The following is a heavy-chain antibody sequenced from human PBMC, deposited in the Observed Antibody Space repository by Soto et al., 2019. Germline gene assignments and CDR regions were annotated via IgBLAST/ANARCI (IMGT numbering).Heavy chain of an antibody. D-gene: IGHD3-16*01. CDR2: IYYSGNT. Sequence: KTSETLSLTCTVSGGSTSSDNYWSCIRQPPGKGLEWIGHIYYSGNTDYNPSLKSRLAISIDTSKNQFSLKLSSVTAADTAVYFCAREGGESSDGLYYFDSWGQGSLVTVSS. CDR1: GGSTSSDNY. J-gene: IGHJ4*02. CDR3: AREGGESSDGLYYFDS. V-gene: IGHV4-30-4*01.